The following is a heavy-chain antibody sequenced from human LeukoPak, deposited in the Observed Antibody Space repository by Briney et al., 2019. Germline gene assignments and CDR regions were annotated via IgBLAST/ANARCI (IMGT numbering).Heavy chain of an antibody. D-gene: IGHD1-26*01. J-gene: IGHJ4*02. Sequence: GASLKISCKGSGYSFTSYWIGWGRQLPGKGLEWMGIIYPGDSDTRYSPSFQGQVTISADKSISTAYLQWSSLKASDTAMYYCARQASGGSYYGTEYYFDYWGQGTLVTVSS. CDR2: IYPGDSDT. CDR1: GYSFTSYW. V-gene: IGHV5-51*01. CDR3: ARQASGGSYYGTEYYFDY.